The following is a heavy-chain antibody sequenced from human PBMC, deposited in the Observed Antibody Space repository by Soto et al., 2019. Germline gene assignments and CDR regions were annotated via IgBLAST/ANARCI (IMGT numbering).Heavy chain of an antibody. Sequence: QLQLVQSGGEVKTPGASVKVSCTTSGYTFTSHGISWVRQAPGQGHEWMGWISTYNGKTDYAQKCQGRVTMTADTRTSTGYMEVRSLRSDDTAVYYCARLLTEGATYREDAFDMWGQGTKVTVSS. J-gene: IGHJ3*02. D-gene: IGHD1-26*01. CDR1: GYTFTSHG. V-gene: IGHV1-18*01. CDR3: ARLLTEGATYREDAFDM. CDR2: ISTYNGKT.